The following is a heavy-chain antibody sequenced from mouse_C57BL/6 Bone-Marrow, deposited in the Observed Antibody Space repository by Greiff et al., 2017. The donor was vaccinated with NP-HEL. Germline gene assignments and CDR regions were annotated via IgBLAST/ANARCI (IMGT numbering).Heavy chain of an antibody. D-gene: IGHD2-3*01. CDR1: GFTFSSYG. CDR3: ARRVGYYSYYAMDY. J-gene: IGHJ4*01. Sequence: EVQGVESGGDLVKPGGSLKLSCAASGFTFSSYGMSWVRQTPDKRLEWVATISSGGSYTYYPDSVKGRFTISRDNAKNTLYLQMSSLKSEDTAMYYCARRVGYYSYYAMDYWGQGTSVTVSS. CDR2: ISSGGSYT. V-gene: IGHV5-6*01.